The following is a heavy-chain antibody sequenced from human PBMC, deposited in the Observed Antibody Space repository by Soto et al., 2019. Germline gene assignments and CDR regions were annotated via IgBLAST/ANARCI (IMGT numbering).Heavy chain of an antibody. CDR1: GYTCSSYG. CDR3: AIERGGDGMDV. CDR2: ISGYNGNT. J-gene: IGHJ6*02. D-gene: IGHD1-26*01. Sequence: QVQLVQSGAEVKKPGASVKVSCKDSGYTCSSYGIRWVRQAPGQGLEWMGWISGYNGNTNYAQKLQGRVTMTIDTSTSTGYIELRRLRSDDTAGYYFAIERGGDGMDVWGQGTTVTFAS. V-gene: IGHV1-18*01.